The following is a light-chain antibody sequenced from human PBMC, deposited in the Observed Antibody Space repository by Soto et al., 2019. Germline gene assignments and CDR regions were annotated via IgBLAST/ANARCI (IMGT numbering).Light chain of an antibody. CDR1: QDITNQ. J-gene: IGKJ1*01. CDR2: AAS. V-gene: IGKV1-27*01. Sequence: DIQMTQSPSSLSASVGDRVTITCRASQDITNQLAWYQQEPGKVPKLLIYAASTLQPGVPSRFSGSGSGTDFTLTIGSLQPEDVATYYCQRYDSAPQTFGQGTKVDIK. CDR3: QRYDSAPQT.